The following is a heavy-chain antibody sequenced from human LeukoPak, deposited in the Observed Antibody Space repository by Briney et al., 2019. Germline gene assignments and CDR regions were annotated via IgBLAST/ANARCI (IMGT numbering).Heavy chain of an antibody. CDR1: GYSFTSYW. D-gene: IGHD3-9*01. J-gene: IGHJ4*02. Sequence: GESLKISCKGSGYSFTSYWIGWVRQMPRKGLEWMGMIYPGDSDTRYSPSFQGQVTISADKSISTAYLQWSDLKASDTAMYYCARLIDSYFFDYWGQGTLVTVSS. CDR3: ARLIDSYFFDY. V-gene: IGHV5-51*01. CDR2: IYPGDSDT.